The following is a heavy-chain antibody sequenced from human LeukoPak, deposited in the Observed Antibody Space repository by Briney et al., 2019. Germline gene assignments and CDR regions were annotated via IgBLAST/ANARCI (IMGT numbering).Heavy chain of an antibody. V-gene: IGHV3-23*01. Sequence: GGSLRLSCAASGFTFSTYAMSWVRQAPGKGLEWVSGISGSGVSAYYADTLKGRFTISRENSKNKLYLQVNSLRAEDTAVYYCAKVGVTGWYFDYWGQGALVTVSS. J-gene: IGHJ4*02. D-gene: IGHD1-26*01. CDR1: GFTFSTYA. CDR3: AKVGVTGWYFDY. CDR2: ISGSGVSA.